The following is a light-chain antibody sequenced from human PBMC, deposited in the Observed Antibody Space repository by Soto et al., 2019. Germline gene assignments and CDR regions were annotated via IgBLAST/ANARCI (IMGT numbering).Light chain of an antibody. V-gene: IGKV3-20*01. CDR1: QSVSSSY. CDR2: GAS. J-gene: IGKJ5*01. CDR3: QQYSSPSRT. Sequence: EIVLTQSPGTLSLSPGERATLSCRASQSVSSSYLAWYQQKSGQAPRLLLYGASSRATGIPDRFSGSGSGTDFTLTIRRLEPEDFAVYYCQQYSSPSRTFGQGTRLDIK.